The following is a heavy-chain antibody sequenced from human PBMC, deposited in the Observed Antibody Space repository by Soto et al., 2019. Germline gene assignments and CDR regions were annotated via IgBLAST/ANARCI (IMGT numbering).Heavy chain of an antibody. D-gene: IGHD6-13*01. Sequence: QVQLQESGPGLVKPSQTLSLTGTVSGGSISSGGYYWSWIRQHPGKGLEWIGYIYYSGSTYYNPSLKRRVNISVDTSKNQFSLELSSVTAADTAVYYCASSFGVAAAGPFDYWGQGTLVTVSS. V-gene: IGHV4-31*03. J-gene: IGHJ4*02. CDR3: ASSFGVAAAGPFDY. CDR2: IYYSGST. CDR1: GGSISSGGYY.